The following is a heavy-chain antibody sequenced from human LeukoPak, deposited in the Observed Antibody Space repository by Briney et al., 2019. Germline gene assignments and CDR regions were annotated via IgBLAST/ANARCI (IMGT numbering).Heavy chain of an antibody. Sequence: PGGSLRLSCAASGFTFTTYGLHWVRQAPGKGLEWVAAIASNGGSEYYADSVKGRFTISRDNSKNTLFLQMNSLRSDDTAVYYCARVHYDILTGYSYFDYWGQGTLVTVSS. J-gene: IGHJ4*02. CDR2: IASNGGSE. V-gene: IGHV3-30*03. D-gene: IGHD3-9*01. CDR3: ARVHYDILTGYSYFDY. CDR1: GFTFTTYG.